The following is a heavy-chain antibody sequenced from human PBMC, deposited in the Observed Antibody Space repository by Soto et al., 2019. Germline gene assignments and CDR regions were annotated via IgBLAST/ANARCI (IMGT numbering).Heavy chain of an antibody. CDR1: GYSFTSYW. J-gene: IGHJ6*02. CDR2: IDPSDSYT. CDR3: ASTVAAAGIYYYYYGMDV. V-gene: IGHV5-10-1*01. D-gene: IGHD6-13*01. Sequence: PGESLKISCKGSGYSFTSYWISWVRQMPGKGLEWMGRIDPSDSYTNYSPSFQGHVTISADKSISTAYLQWSSLKASDTAMYYCASTVAAAGIYYYYYGMDVWGQGTTVTVSS.